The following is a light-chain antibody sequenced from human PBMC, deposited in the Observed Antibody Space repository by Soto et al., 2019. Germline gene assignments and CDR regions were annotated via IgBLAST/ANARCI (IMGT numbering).Light chain of an antibody. Sequence: QSALTQPASVSGSPGQSITISCTGTSSDVGNYNYVSWYRQHPGKAPKLMIYEVSNRPSGFSNRFSGSKSANTASLTISGLQAEDEADYDCSSYTGSSPLYGFGTGTKVTVL. CDR2: EVS. V-gene: IGLV2-14*01. CDR3: SSYTGSSPLYG. CDR1: SSDVGNYNY. J-gene: IGLJ1*01.